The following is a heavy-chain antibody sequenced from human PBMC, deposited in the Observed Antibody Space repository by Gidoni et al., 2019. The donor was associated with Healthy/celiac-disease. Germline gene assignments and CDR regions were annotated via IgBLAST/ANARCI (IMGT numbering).Heavy chain of an antibody. D-gene: IGHD3-22*01. CDR2: ISGSGGST. CDR3: AKLGYYDSSGYRYAFDI. CDR1: GFTFSSYA. J-gene: IGHJ3*02. Sequence: EVQLFESGGGLVRPGGCLRLACAASGFTFSSYAMSWVRRAPGKGLEWCSAISGSGGSTYYADAVKGRFTISRDNAKNTLYLQMNSLRAEDTAVYYCAKLGYYDSSGYRYAFDIWGQGTMVTVSS. V-gene: IGHV3-23*01.